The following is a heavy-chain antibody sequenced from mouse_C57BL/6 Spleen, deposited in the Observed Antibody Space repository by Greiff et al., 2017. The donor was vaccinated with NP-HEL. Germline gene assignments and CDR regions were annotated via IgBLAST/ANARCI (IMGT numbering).Heavy chain of an antibody. Sequence: VQLQQSGPELVKPGASVKISCKASGYSFTGYYMNWVKQSPEKSLEWIGEINPSTGGTTYNQKFKAKATLTVDKSSSTAYMQLKSLTSEDSAVYYCAREGGNYVSFAYWGQGTLVTVSA. V-gene: IGHV1-42*01. J-gene: IGHJ3*01. CDR2: INPSTGGT. CDR1: GYSFTGYY. D-gene: IGHD2-1*01. CDR3: AREGGNYVSFAY.